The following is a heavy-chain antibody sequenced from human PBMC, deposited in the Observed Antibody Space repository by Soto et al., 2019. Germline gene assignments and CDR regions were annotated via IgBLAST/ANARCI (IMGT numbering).Heavy chain of an antibody. CDR1: GFTFSSYA. CDR2: ISSSGGTT. V-gene: IGHV3-48*02. D-gene: IGHD5-12*01. CDR3: ARAIKNIVATIGPFDY. Sequence: PGGSLRLSCAASGFTFSSYAMSWVRQAPGKGLEWVSSISSSGGTTYYADSVKGRFTISRDNAKNSLYLQMNSLRDEDTAVYYCARAIKNIVATIGPFDYWGQGTLVTVSS. J-gene: IGHJ4*02.